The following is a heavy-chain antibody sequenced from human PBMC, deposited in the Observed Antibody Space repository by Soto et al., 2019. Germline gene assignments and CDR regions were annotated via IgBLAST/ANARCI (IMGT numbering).Heavy chain of an antibody. CDR3: ASRPGLDTGPFDY. Sequence: QVHLVQSGAEVREPGASVKISCKASGFTFTTHPIHWVRQAPDQRLEWMGWINPGNGYSDYSQKFQGRVTFTRDTSANTAYMELNSLRAEDTALYYCASRPGLDTGPFDYWGQGTLVTVFS. V-gene: IGHV1-3*01. J-gene: IGHJ4*02. D-gene: IGHD1-1*01. CDR2: INPGNGYS. CDR1: GFTFTTHP.